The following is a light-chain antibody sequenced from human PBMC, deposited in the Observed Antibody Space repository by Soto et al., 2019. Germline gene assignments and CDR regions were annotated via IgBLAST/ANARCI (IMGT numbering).Light chain of an antibody. J-gene: IGLJ3*02. CDR3: GSYAGSNTWV. CDR1: SSDVGGYNY. CDR2: DVN. V-gene: IGLV2-11*01. Sequence: QSALTQPRSVSGSPGQSVTISCTGTSSDVGGYNYVSWYQQRPGKAPKLMIYDVNKRPSGVPDRFSGSKSGNTASLTISGLQAEDEADYCCGSYAGSNTWVFGGGTKLTVL.